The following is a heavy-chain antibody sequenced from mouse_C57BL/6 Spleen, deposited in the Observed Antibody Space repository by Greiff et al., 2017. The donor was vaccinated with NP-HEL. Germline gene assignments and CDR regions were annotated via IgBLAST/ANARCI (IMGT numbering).Heavy chain of an antibody. CDR2: ISSGSSTI. CDR1: GFTFSDYG. J-gene: IGHJ4*01. V-gene: IGHV5-17*01. Sequence: EVKLMESGGGLVKPGGSLKLSCAASGFTFSDYGMHWVRQAPEKGLEWVAYISSGSSTIYYADTVKGRFTISSDNAKNTLFLQMTSLRSKDTAMYYCARGYSYYYGSSYAMDYWGQGTSVTVSS. CDR3: ARGYSYYYGSSYAMDY. D-gene: IGHD1-1*01.